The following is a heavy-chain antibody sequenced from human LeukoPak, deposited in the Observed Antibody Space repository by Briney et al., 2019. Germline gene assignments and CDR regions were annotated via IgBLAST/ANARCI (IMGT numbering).Heavy chain of an antibody. CDR2: INHSGST. CDR1: GGSFSGYY. V-gene: IGHV4-34*01. CDR3: ARVKIGCSGGSCYPIFDY. D-gene: IGHD2-15*01. Sequence: SETLSLTCAVYGGSFSGYYWSWIRQPPGKGLEWIGEINHSGSTNYNPSLKSRVTISVDTSKNQFSLKLSSVTAADTAVYYCARVKIGCSGGSCYPIFDYWGQGTLVTVSS. J-gene: IGHJ4*02.